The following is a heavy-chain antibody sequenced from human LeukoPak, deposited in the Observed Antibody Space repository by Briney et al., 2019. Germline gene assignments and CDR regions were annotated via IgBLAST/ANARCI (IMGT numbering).Heavy chain of an antibody. CDR3: ARHTTLSIAAQFDY. CDR1: SGSISSSSYY. J-gene: IGHJ4*02. V-gene: IGHV4-39*01. D-gene: IGHD6-6*01. CDR2: IYYSGST. Sequence: PSETLSLTCTVSSGSISSSSYYWGWIRQPPGEGLEWIGSIYYSGSTYYNPSLKSRVTISVDTSKNQFSLKLSSVTAADTAVYYCARHTTLSIAAQFDYWGQGTLVTVSS.